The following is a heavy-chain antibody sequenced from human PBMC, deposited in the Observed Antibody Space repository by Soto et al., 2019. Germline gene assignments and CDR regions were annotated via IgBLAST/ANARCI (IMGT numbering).Heavy chain of an antibody. D-gene: IGHD5-12*01. Sequence: GGSLRLSCAASGFTFSSYAMSWVRQAPGKGLEWVSAISGSGGSTYYADSVKGRFTISRDNSKNTLYLQMNSLRAEDTAVYYCAKDLLQWLRFDSLDPYYYYMDVWGKGTTVTVSS. CDR1: GFTFSSYA. CDR2: ISGSGGST. CDR3: AKDLLQWLRFDSLDPYYYYMDV. V-gene: IGHV3-23*01. J-gene: IGHJ6*03.